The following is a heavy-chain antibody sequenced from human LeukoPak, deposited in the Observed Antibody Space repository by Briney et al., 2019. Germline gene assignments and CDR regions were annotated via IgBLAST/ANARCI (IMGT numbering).Heavy chain of an antibody. Sequence: GGSLRLSCAASGFSFSSYWMTWVRQAPGKGLEWVSSISSSSSYIYYADSVKGRFTISRDNAKNSLYLQMNSLRAEDTAVYYCARDHKDLRGYYWGQGTLVTVSS. V-gene: IGHV3-21*01. CDR3: ARDHKDLRGYY. J-gene: IGHJ4*02. D-gene: IGHD5-12*01. CDR2: ISSSSSYI. CDR1: GFSFSSYW.